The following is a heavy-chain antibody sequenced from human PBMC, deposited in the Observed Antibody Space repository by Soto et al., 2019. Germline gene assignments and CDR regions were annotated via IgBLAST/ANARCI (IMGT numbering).Heavy chain of an antibody. J-gene: IGHJ6*03. CDR2: ISSSSSYI. D-gene: IGHD2-2*01. V-gene: IGHV3-21*01. CDR1: GFTFSSYS. CDR3: ARDSVHIVVVPAASYYYYYYMDV. Sequence: EVQLVESGGGLVKPGGSPRLSCAASGFTFSSYSMNWVRQAPGKGLEWVSSISSSSSYIYYADSVKGRFTISRDNAKNSLYLQMNSLRAEDTAVYYCARDSVHIVVVPAASYYYYYYMDVWGKGTTVTVSS.